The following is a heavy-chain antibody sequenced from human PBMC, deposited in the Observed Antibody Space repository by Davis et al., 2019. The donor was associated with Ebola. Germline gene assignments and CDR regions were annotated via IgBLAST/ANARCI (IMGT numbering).Heavy chain of an antibody. Sequence: SETLSLTCSVSTDSVTRSHFYWGWIRQPPGKGLEFIGSIFPSRTTYYNPSLKSRVTISVDTSKNQVSLTLTSVTAADTAVYYCARAWDGDYQFDYWGQGILVTVSS. CDR2: IFPSRTT. D-gene: IGHD4-17*01. J-gene: IGHJ4*01. CDR1: TDSVTRSHFY. CDR3: ARAWDGDYQFDY. V-gene: IGHV4-39*01.